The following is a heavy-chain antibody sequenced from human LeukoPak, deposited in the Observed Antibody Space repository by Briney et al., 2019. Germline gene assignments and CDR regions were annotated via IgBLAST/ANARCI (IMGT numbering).Heavy chain of an antibody. D-gene: IGHD1-26*01. CDR1: GFTFDNYA. V-gene: IGHV3-9*01. J-gene: IGHJ4*02. CDR3: AKDSKWELPGGYYFDY. CDR2: ISWNSDAI. Sequence: GGSLRLSCAASGFTFDNYAMHWVRQAPGKGLEWVSGISWNSDAIGYADSVKGRFTISRDNAKNSLYLQMNSLRAEDTALYYCAKDSKWELPGGYYFDYWGQGTLVTVSS.